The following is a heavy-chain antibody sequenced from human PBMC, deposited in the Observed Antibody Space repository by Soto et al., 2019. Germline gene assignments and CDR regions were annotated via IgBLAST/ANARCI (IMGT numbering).Heavy chain of an antibody. V-gene: IGHV4-59*01. J-gene: IGHJ6*02. D-gene: IGHD3-9*01. CDR2: IYYSGST. CDR3: ARDLSGLRYFDWLSSYYYGMDV. Sequence: PSETLSLTCTVSGGSIRSCYWSWIRQPPGKGLEWIGYIYYSGSTNYNPSLKSRVTISVDTSKNQFSLKLSSVTAADTAVYYCARDLSGLRYFDWLSSYYYGMDVWGQGTTVTVSS. CDR1: GGSIRSCY.